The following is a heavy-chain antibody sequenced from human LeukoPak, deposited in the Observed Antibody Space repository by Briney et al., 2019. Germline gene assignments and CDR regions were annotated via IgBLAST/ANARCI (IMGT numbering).Heavy chain of an antibody. J-gene: IGHJ5*02. Sequence: GGSLRLSCAASGFTFSSYAMTWVRQAPGKGLEWVSSIRTSVGSTFYADSVKGRFTISRDNSKNTLYLQMNSLRAEDTAVYYCARENWFDPWGQGTLVTVSS. CDR3: ARENWFDP. CDR1: GFTFSSYA. CDR2: IRTSVGST. V-gene: IGHV3-23*01.